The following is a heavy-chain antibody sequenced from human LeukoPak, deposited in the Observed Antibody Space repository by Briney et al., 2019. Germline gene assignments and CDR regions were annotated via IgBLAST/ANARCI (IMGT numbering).Heavy chain of an antibody. J-gene: IGHJ4*02. V-gene: IGHV4-34*01. D-gene: IGHD3-22*01. CDR1: GGSFSGYY. Sequence: SETPSLTCAVNGGSFSGYYWSWIRQPPGKSLEWIGQINHSGSTNNNPSLKSRVTISVATSKNQFFLELTSVTAADTAVYYCARGLAPTSGYYEGGYYYFDSWGQGILVTVSS. CDR2: INHSGST. CDR3: ARGLAPTSGYYEGGYYYFDS.